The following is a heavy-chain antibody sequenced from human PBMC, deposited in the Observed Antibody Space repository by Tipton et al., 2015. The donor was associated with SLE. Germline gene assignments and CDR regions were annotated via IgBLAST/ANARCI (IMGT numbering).Heavy chain of an antibody. CDR2: IFNSGTT. D-gene: IGHD3-10*01. CDR3: ARVKLRLGELFLYHPLDL. CDR1: GGSISSGDYY. Sequence: TLSLTCTVSGGSISSGDYYWSWIRQPPGKGLEWIGYIFNSGTTYYNPSLERRITISVDTSRNQFSLNLTSVTAADTAMYYCARVKLRLGELFLYHPLDLWGQGTMVTVSS. V-gene: IGHV4-30-4*01. J-gene: IGHJ3*01.